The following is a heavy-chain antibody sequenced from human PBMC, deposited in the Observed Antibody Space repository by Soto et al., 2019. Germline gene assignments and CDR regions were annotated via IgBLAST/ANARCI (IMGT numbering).Heavy chain of an antibody. CDR2: ISGSGGRT. CDR3: ARGINYYDSSGYYFDY. J-gene: IGHJ4*02. D-gene: IGHD3-22*01. V-gene: IGHV3-23*01. Sequence: EVQLSESGGGLVQPGGSLRLSCAASGITFSNYGMSWVRQAPGKGLEWVSAISGSGGRTYYADSVKGRLTISRDNSKNALYLQLNSLRAEDTALFYCARGINYYDSSGYYFDYWGQGTLVTVSS. CDR1: GITFSNYG.